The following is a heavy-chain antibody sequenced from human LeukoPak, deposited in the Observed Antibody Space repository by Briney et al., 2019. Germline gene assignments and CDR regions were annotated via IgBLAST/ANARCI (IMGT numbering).Heavy chain of an antibody. CDR1: GFTFNSYW. V-gene: IGHV3-74*01. Sequence: GGSLRLSCAASGFTFNSYWMHWVHQAPGKGLVWVSRIDEDGKTIDYAGSVKGRFTISRDNAKDTLYLQMSSLRDEDTAVYYCVSDLCGGDDQWGRGTLVTVSA. D-gene: IGHD3-3*01. CDR3: VSDLCGGDDQ. J-gene: IGHJ5*02. CDR2: IDEDGKTI.